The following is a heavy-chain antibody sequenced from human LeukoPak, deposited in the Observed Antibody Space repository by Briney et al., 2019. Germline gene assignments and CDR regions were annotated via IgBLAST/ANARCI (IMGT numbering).Heavy chain of an antibody. CDR2: IRYDGSNK. J-gene: IGHJ6*03. Sequence: GGSLRLSCAASGFTFSSYAMSWVRQAPGKGLEWVTFIRYDGSNKYYADSVKGRFTISRDNSKNTLYLQMNSLRAEDTAVYYCAKDGNIVVVPAAMYYYYYYMDVWGKGTTVTVSS. D-gene: IGHD2-2*01. V-gene: IGHV3-30*02. CDR1: GFTFSSYA. CDR3: AKDGNIVVVPAAMYYYYYYMDV.